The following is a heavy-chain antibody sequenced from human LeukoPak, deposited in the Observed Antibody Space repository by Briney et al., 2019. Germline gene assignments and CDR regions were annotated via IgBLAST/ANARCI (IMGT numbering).Heavy chain of an antibody. V-gene: IGHV3-30*18. Sequence: LTGGSLRLSCAASGFTFSSYGMHWVRQAPGKGLEWVAVISYDGSNKYYADSVKGRFTISRDNSKNTLYLQMNSLRAEDTAVYYCAKISRTRIAAAVDYWGQGTLVTVSS. CDR3: AKISRTRIAAAVDY. CDR1: GFTFSSYG. J-gene: IGHJ4*02. D-gene: IGHD6-13*01. CDR2: ISYDGSNK.